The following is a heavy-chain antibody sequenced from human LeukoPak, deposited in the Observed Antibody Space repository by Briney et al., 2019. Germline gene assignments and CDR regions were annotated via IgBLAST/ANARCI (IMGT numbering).Heavy chain of an antibody. Sequence: PGGSLRLSCAASWFTVSSNYMSWVRQAPGKGLEWVSVIYSGGSTYYADSVKGRFTISRDNSKNTLYLQMNSLRAEDTAVYYCARDRDYYGMDVWGQGTTVTVSS. CDR1: WFTVSSNY. D-gene: IGHD3-10*01. CDR2: IYSGGST. CDR3: ARDRDYYGMDV. J-gene: IGHJ6*02. V-gene: IGHV3-53*01.